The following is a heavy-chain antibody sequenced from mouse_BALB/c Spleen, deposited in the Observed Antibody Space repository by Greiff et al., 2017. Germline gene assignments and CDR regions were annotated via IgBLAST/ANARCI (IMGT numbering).Heavy chain of an antibody. D-gene: IGHD1-2*01. CDR2: IYPGDGDT. J-gene: IGHJ4*01. Sequence: QVQLKQSGPELVKPGASVKISCKASGYAFSSSWMNWVKQRPGQGLEWIGRIYPGDGDTNYNGKFKGKATLTADKSSSTAYMQLSSLTSVDSAVYFCARSGGHYYGYYAMDYWGQGTSVTVSS. V-gene: IGHV1-82*01. CDR3: ARSGGHYYGYYAMDY. CDR1: GYAFSSSW.